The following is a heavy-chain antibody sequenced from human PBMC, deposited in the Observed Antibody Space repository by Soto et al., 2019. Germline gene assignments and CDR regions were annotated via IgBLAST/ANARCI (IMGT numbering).Heavy chain of an antibody. CDR3: ARDRGQQWPHDAFDI. CDR1: GDSISNYY. CDR2: IYYSGNT. Sequence: SETLSLTCTVSGDSISNYYWSWIRQPPGKGLEWIGYIYYSGNTNYNPSLKSRVTISVDTSKNQFSLKLRPVTAADTAVYYCARDRGQQWPHDAFDIWGQGTMVTVSS. D-gene: IGHD6-19*01. J-gene: IGHJ3*02. V-gene: IGHV4-59*01.